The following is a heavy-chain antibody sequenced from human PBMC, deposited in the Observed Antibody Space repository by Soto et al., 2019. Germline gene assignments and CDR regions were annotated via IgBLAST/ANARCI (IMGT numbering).Heavy chain of an antibody. V-gene: IGHV4-39*01. Sequence: QLQLQESGPGLVKPSETLSLTCSVSGGSISSSSYFWGWIRQPPGKGLEWIGSIYYSGSTYYNPSLKSRVTVSVDTSKNQSSLKLSSATAADTAVYYCARPPSDFWFDPWGQGTLVTVSS. CDR3: ARPPSDFWFDP. CDR2: IYYSGST. J-gene: IGHJ5*02. D-gene: IGHD2-21*02. CDR1: GGSISSSSYF.